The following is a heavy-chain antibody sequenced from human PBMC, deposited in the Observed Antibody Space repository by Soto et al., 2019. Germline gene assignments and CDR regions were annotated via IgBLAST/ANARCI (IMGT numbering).Heavy chain of an antibody. CDR1: GFTFSSYT. CDR2: IISSSKYI. J-gene: IGHJ4*02. D-gene: IGHD4-17*01. V-gene: IGHV3-21*01. CDR3: GRVPAGDFHFDF. Sequence: GGSLRLSCAASGFTFSSYTMNWVRQAPGKGLEWVSSIISSSKYIYYADSVKGRFTISRDNAKNSLYLQMTSLRAEDSALYYCGRVPAGDFHFDFWGQGTPVTVSS.